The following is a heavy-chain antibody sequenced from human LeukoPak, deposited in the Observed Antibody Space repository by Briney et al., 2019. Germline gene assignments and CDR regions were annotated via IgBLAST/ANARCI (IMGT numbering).Heavy chain of an antibody. J-gene: IGHJ6*03. CDR2: IYCSGST. CDR3: ARASSSSRLVYYYYYMDV. Sequence: PSVTLSLTCTVSGGSISSYYWSWIRQPPGKGLEWIGYIYCSGSTNYNPSLKSRVTISVDTSKNQFSLKLSSVTAADTAVYYCARASSSSRLVYYYYYMDVWGKGTTVTVSS. D-gene: IGHD6-6*01. V-gene: IGHV4-59*01. CDR1: GGSISSYY.